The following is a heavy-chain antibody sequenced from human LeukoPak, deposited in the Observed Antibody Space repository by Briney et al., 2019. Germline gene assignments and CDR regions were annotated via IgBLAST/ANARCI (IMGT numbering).Heavy chain of an antibody. Sequence: PGGSLRLSCAASGFIFSDHYMSWVRQTPGRGLEWVTDISGSGATLHHADSVKGRFTISRDNAKNSLSLQMNSLRAEDTALYYCARALYGSSGYYDYWGQGILVTVSS. CDR1: GFIFSDHY. V-gene: IGHV3-11*01. CDR2: ISGSGATL. D-gene: IGHD3-22*01. CDR3: ARALYGSSGYYDY. J-gene: IGHJ4*02.